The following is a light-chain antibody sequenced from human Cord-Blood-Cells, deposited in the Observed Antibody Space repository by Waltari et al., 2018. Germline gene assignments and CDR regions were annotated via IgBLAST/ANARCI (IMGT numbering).Light chain of an antibody. J-gene: IGKJ4*01. CDR3: QQYNSYPLT. CDR1: QSISSW. Sequence: DIQMTQSPSTLSASVGDRVTITCRASQSISSWLAWYQQKPGKAPKLLLYTASSLESGVPSRFSGSGSGTEFTLTISSLQPDDFATYYCQQYNSYPLTFGGGTKVEIK. V-gene: IGKV1-5*03. CDR2: TAS.